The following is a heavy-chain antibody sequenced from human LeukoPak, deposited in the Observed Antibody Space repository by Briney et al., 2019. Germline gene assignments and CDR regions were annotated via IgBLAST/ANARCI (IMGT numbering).Heavy chain of an antibody. CDR2: ITASDDKA. CDR1: GFTVSWNY. J-gene: IGHJ4*02. V-gene: IGHV3-53*01. D-gene: IGHD1-26*01. Sequence: GGSLRLSCAISGFTVSWNYMSWVRQAPGKGLEWVSVITASDDKAYFADSVKGRFTISRDNSKNTVYLQLNSLRAEDTAVYYCARDGVVGAGDYLDYWGRGTLVTVSS. CDR3: ARDGVVGAGDYLDY.